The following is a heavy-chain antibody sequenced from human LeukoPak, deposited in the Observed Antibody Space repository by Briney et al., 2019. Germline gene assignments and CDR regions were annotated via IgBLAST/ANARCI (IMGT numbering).Heavy chain of an antibody. Sequence: GASVKVSCKASGYTFTSYGISWVRQAPGQGLEWMGWISAYNGNTNYAQKLQGRVTMTTDTSTSTVYMELGSLRSEDTAVYYCARDRASYYGPPPNWFDPWGQGTLVTVSS. CDR2: ISAYNGNT. CDR1: GYTFTSYG. D-gene: IGHD3-10*01. CDR3: ARDRASYYGPPPNWFDP. J-gene: IGHJ5*02. V-gene: IGHV1-18*01.